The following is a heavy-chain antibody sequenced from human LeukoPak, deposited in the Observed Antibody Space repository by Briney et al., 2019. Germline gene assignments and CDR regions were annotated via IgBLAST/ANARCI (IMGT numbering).Heavy chain of an antibody. CDR2: INPSGGST. Sequence: ASVKVSCKASGYTFTSYYMHWVRQAPGQGLEWMGIINPSGGSTSYAQKFQGRVTMTRGTSISTAYMELSRLRSDDTAVYYCARELEYYYGSGSAHAFDIWGQGTMVTVSS. D-gene: IGHD3-10*01. CDR3: ARELEYYYGSGSAHAFDI. J-gene: IGHJ3*02. CDR1: GYTFTSYY. V-gene: IGHV1-46*01.